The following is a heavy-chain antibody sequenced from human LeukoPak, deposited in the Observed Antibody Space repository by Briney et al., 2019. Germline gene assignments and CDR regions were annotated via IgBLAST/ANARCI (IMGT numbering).Heavy chain of an antibody. Sequence: GGSLRLSCAASGFTFSSYGMSWVRQAPGKGLEWVSAISGSGGSTYYADSVKGRFTISRDNAKNSLYLQMNSLRAEDTAVYYCARVVDGVRGVFYYYCMDVWGKGTTVTISS. CDR1: GFTFSSYG. CDR2: ISGSGGST. V-gene: IGHV3-23*01. J-gene: IGHJ6*03. D-gene: IGHD3-10*01. CDR3: ARVVDGVRGVFYYYCMDV.